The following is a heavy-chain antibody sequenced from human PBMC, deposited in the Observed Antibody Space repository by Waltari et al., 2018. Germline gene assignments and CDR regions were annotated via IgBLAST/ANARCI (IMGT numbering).Heavy chain of an antibody. J-gene: IGHJ3*02. CDR3: ARGEHIVPLSAFDI. D-gene: IGHD2-21*01. V-gene: IGHV4-61*02. Sequence: QVQLQESGPGLVKPSQTLSLTCTVSGGSISSGSYYWSWIRQPAGKGLEWIGRIYTSGSTNSSPTLKSRVTVSVDQPKNRISLKQRSVTAAVTAVYYCARGEHIVPLSAFDIWGQGKMVTVSS. CDR2: IYTSGST. CDR1: GGSISSGSYY.